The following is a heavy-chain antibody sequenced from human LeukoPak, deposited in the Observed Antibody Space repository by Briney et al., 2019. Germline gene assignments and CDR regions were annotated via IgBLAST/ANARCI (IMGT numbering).Heavy chain of an antibody. D-gene: IGHD4-17*01. CDR2: IYYSGST. CDR3: ARYATVISYNWFDP. CDR1: GGSISSYY. Sequence: SETLSLTCTVSGGSISSYYWSWIRQPPGKGLEWFGYIYYSGSTNYNPSLKSRVTISVDTSKNQFSLKLSSVTAADTAVYYCARYATVISYNWFDPWGQGTLVTVSS. V-gene: IGHV4-59*01. J-gene: IGHJ5*02.